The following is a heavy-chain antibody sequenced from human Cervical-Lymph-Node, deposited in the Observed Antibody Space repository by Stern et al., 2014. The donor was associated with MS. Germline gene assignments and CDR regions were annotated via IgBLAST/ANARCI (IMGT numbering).Heavy chain of an antibody. Sequence: EVQLVASGGGLVQPGRSLRLSCAAAGFAFDDYAMHWVRQAPGKGLEWVSGISWSGTKIGYADSVKGRFTISRDNAKNSLFLQMNNLRAEDTALYYCATANYEFGYYGMDVWGQGTAVTVS. CDR1: GFAFDDYA. D-gene: IGHD3-3*01. J-gene: IGHJ6*02. CDR3: ATANYEFGYYGMDV. CDR2: ISWSGTKI. V-gene: IGHV3-9*01.